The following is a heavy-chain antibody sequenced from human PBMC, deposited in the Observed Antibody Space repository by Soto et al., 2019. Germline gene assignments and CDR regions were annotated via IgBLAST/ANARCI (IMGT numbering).Heavy chain of an antibody. Sequence: QVQLVESGGGVVQPGRSLRLSCAASGFIFNEYGMHWVRQAPGKGLEWVAVIWYDGSNKYYADSVKGRFTFPRDNSKNTMSLQMTRLRAEDTAVYYCARWGCSGSNCNLNQRSFDLWGQGTLVTVSS. CDR3: ARWGCSGSNCNLNQRSFDL. J-gene: IGHJ4*02. D-gene: IGHD2-15*01. V-gene: IGHV3-33*03. CDR1: GFIFNEYG. CDR2: IWYDGSNK.